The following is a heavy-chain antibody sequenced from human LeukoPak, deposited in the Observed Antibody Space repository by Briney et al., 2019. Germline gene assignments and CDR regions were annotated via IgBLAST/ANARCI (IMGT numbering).Heavy chain of an antibody. CDR3: AREWDIAAASAFDI. J-gene: IGHJ3*02. D-gene: IGHD6-13*01. CDR2: ISYDGSNK. V-gene: IGHV3-30*19. Sequence: GGSLRLSCAASGFTFSSYGMHWVRQAPGKGLERVAVISYDGSNKYYADSVKGRFTISRDNSKNTLYLQMNSLRAEDTAVYYCAREWDIAAASAFDIWGQGTMVTVSS. CDR1: GFTFSSYG.